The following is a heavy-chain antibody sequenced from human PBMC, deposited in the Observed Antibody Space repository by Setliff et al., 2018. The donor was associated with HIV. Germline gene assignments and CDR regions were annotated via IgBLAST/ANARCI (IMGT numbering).Heavy chain of an antibody. Sequence: ASVKVSCKASGYTFTDYAMNWVRQAPGQGLEWMGWINTNTGNPTYAQGFTGRFVFSLDTSVSTAYLQISRLKAEDTAVYYCARGLRSYPSGNLYYYYMDVWGKGTTVTVSS. D-gene: IGHD3-10*01. CDR3: ARGLRSYPSGNLYYYYMDV. V-gene: IGHV7-4-1*02. J-gene: IGHJ6*03. CDR2: INTNTGNP. CDR1: GYTFTDYA.